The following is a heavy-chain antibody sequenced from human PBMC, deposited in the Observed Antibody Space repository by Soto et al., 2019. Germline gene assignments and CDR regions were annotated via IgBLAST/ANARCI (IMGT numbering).Heavy chain of an antibody. J-gene: IGHJ5*02. CDR1: GYTFTSYD. CDR3: AREKGSSGFDH. D-gene: IGHD6-6*01. CDR2: MNPNSGNT. Sequence: QVQLVQSGAEVKKPGASLKVSCKASGYTFTSYDINWVRQATGQGLEWMGWMNPNSGNTGYAQKFQGRDTWPKNTYINTAYRELSSLSSEDTAVYYCAREKGSSGFDHWGQRTLVTV. V-gene: IGHV1-8*01.